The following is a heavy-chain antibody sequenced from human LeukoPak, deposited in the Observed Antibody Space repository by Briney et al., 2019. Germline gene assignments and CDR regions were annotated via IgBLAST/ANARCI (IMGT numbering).Heavy chain of an antibody. CDR2: LSSSSSVI. Sequence: GGSLRLSCAASGFTFSTYAMDWVRQAPGKGLEWVSYLSSSSSVIHHADSVKGRFTISRDNAKNSLYLQMNSLRAEDTAVYYCARDRPLWFGESNYYYMDVWGKGTTVTISS. J-gene: IGHJ6*03. CDR1: GFTFSTYA. V-gene: IGHV3-48*04. D-gene: IGHD3-10*01. CDR3: ARDRPLWFGESNYYYMDV.